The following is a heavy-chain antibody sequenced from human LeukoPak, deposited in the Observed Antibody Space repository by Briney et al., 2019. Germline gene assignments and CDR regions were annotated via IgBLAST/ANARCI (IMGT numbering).Heavy chain of an antibody. CDR1: GFTFSTYA. CDR2: LSNSGGSGGTT. D-gene: IGHD3-22*01. CDR3: AKAMSTDHYDSKGFYRVDFDS. J-gene: IGHJ4*02. V-gene: IGHV3-23*01. Sequence: GGSLRLSCAASGFTFSTYAMSWVRQAPGKGLEWVSALSNSGGSGGTTYFADSVKGRFSISRDSSKSTLYLQLSSLTAEDTAVYYCAKAMSTDHYDSKGFYRVDFDSWGQGTLVTVSS.